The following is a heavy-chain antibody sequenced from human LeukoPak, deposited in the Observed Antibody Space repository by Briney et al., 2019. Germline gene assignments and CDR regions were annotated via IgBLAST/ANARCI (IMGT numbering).Heavy chain of an antibody. J-gene: IGHJ4*02. CDR3: VRGRAITARPFDF. CDR2: ISPRSTYI. D-gene: IGHD6-6*01. CDR1: GFTFNTYS. Sequence: GGSLRLSCAASGFTFNTYSLNWVRQAPGKGLEWVSSISPRSTYIYYADSVKGRFTISRANDKNSLYLQMNSLRAEDTAVYYCVRGRAITARPFDFWGQGTLLTVSS. V-gene: IGHV3-21*01.